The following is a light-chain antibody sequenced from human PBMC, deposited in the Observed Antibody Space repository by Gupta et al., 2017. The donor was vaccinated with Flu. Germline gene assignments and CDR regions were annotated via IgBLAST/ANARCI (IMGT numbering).Light chain of an antibody. V-gene: IGKV1-5*03. CDR1: QNIDGW. J-gene: IGKJ1*01. Sequence: DIRMTQSPSTLSASLGDTVTISCRASQNIDGWLAWYQLKPGKAPKLLIYKASGLENGVPSRVSGSGSGTIFTLTITGLQRDDSATYFCQQYFSYRTFGQGTKVEIK. CDR3: QQYFSYRT. CDR2: KAS.